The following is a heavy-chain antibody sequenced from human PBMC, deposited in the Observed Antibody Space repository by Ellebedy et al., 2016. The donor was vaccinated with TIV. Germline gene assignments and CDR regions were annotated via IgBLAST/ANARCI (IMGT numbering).Heavy chain of an antibody. CDR1: GGSVSSSSFY. D-gene: IGHD6-13*01. V-gene: IGHV4-39*01. CDR3: ARHRGNHAAVGWRANDY. Sequence: SETLSLTXTVSGGSVSSSSFYWSWIRQPPRKGLEWIGDIYYIGSTYYNPTLKSRVTISADASKNQLSLKLTSVTAADTAVYYCARHRGNHAAVGWRANDYWGQGTLVTVSS. J-gene: IGHJ4*02. CDR2: IYYIGST.